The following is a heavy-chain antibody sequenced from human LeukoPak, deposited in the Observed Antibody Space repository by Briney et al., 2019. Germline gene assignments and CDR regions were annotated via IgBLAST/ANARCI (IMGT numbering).Heavy chain of an antibody. CDR1: GFTFSSYA. D-gene: IGHD2-2*01. J-gene: IGHJ4*02. CDR2: ISGSGGST. V-gene: IGHV3-23*01. Sequence: GGSLRLSCAASGFTFSSYAMSWVRQAPGKGLEWVSAISGSGGSTYYADSVKGRFTISRDNSKNTLYLQMNSLRAEDTAVYYCAKVEFRVVVPAIFDYWGQGTLVTVSS. CDR3: AKVEFRVVVPAIFDY.